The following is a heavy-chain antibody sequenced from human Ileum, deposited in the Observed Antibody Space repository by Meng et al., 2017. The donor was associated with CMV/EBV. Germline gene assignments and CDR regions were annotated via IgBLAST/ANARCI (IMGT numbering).Heavy chain of an antibody. Sequence: RLDLQDAGPGLGKPSETLSLSCTVSGGSISSSSYDWGWIRQPPGKRLEWIGSIYYRGTTYYNPSLKSRVTMSIDTSTNQFSLNLRYVTAADTAVYYCVRDKDNNYLLDWFDPWGQGTLVTVSS. CDR1: GGSISSSSYD. V-gene: IGHV4-39*06. J-gene: IGHJ5*02. CDR3: VRDKDNNYLLDWFDP. D-gene: IGHD4-11*01. CDR2: IYYRGTT.